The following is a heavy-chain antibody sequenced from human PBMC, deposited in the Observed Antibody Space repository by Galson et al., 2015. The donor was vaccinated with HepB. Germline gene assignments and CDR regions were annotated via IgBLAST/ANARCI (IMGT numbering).Heavy chain of an antibody. D-gene: IGHD7-27*01. CDR1: GFTFSSYA. Sequence: SLRLSCAASGFTFSSYASHWVRQAPGKGLEWVAVISYDGSNKNYADSVKGRFTISRDESRNTLHLQMNSLRAEDTAIYYCARDKDPSRNWVDGLIYYGLAVWGQGTTVTVSS. J-gene: IGHJ6*02. CDR2: ISYDGSNK. CDR3: ARDKDPSRNWVDGLIYYGLAV. V-gene: IGHV3-30*04.